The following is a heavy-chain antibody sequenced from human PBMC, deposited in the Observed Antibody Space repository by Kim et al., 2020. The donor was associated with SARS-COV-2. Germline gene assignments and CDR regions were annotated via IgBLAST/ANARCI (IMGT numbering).Heavy chain of an antibody. D-gene: IGHD6-19*01. J-gene: IGHJ4*01. CDR1: GGSVSSGSYY. V-gene: IGHV4-61*01. Sequence: SETLSLTCSVSGGSVSSGSYYWNWIRQPPGKGLEWIGYIYYSGSTKYKPPLKGRVTISRVTSNNQFSLKLSSVTAADTAVYYCARLSASGWYLEFDYWG. CDR3: ARLSASGWYLEFDY. CDR2: IYYSGST.